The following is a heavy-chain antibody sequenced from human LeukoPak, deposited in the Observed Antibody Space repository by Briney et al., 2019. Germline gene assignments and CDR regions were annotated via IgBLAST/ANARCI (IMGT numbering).Heavy chain of an antibody. J-gene: IGHJ1*01. V-gene: IGHV3-7*01. CDR2: IKQDGSEK. CDR1: GFTFSSYW. Sequence: GGSLRLSCAASGFTFSSYWMSWVRQAPGKGLEWVANIKQDGSEKYYVDSVKGRFTISRDNAKNSLYLQMNSLRAEDTAVYYCAREFTYSSSWYMGDFEYFQHWGQGTLVTVSS. CDR3: AREFTYSSSWYMGDFEYFQH. D-gene: IGHD6-13*01.